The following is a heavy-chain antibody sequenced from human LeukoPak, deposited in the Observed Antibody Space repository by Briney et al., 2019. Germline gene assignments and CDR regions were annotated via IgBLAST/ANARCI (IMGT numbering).Heavy chain of an antibody. V-gene: IGHV4-34*01. CDR1: GGSFSGYY. CDR3: ATIGFGSGPIPTYYMDV. CDR2: INHSGST. D-gene: IGHD3-3*01. J-gene: IGHJ6*03. Sequence: PSETLSLTCAVYGGSFSGYYWSWIRQPPGKGPEWIGEINHSGSTNYNPSLKSRVTISVDTSKNQFSLKLSSVTAADTAVYYCATIGFGSGPIPTYYMDVWGKGTTVTVSS.